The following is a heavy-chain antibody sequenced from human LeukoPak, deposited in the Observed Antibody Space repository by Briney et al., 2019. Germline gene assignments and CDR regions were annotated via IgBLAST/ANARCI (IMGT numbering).Heavy chain of an antibody. D-gene: IGHD2-15*01. Sequence: GGSLRLSCAASGFTFSSYAMRWVRQAPGKGLEWVSAISGSGGSTYYADSVKGRFTISRDNSKNTLYLQMNSLRAEDTAVYYCAKDLFYDYSGPDYWGQGTLVTVSS. J-gene: IGHJ4*02. CDR2: ISGSGGST. CDR1: GFTFSSYA. CDR3: AKDLFYDYSGPDY. V-gene: IGHV3-23*01.